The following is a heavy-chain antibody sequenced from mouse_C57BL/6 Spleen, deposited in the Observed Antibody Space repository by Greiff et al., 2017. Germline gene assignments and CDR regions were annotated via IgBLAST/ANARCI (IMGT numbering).Heavy chain of an antibody. D-gene: IGHD2-1*01. CDR2: INPNNGGT. Sequence: VQLKEPGPELVKPGASVKIPCKASGYTFTDYNMDWVKQSHGKGLEWIGEINPNNGGTIYNQKFKGKATLTVDKSSSTAYMELRSLTSEDTAVYYCARGWGNYDYYSMDYWGQGTSVTVSS. CDR1: GYTFTDYN. J-gene: IGHJ4*01. CDR3: ARGWGNYDYYSMDY. V-gene: IGHV1-18*01.